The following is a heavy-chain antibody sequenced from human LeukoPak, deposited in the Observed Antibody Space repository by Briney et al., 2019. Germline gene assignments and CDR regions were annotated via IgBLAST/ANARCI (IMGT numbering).Heavy chain of an antibody. J-gene: IGHJ5*02. CDR2: ISYDGNNK. CDR1: GFTFSSYG. D-gene: IGHD3-22*01. V-gene: IGHV3-30*19. Sequence: GGSLRLSCAASGFTFSSYGMHWVRQAPGKGLEWVAVISYDGNNKYYADSVKGRFTISRDNSKNTLYLQMNSLRAEDTAVYYCAAGDSSGYFNWFDPWGQGTLVTVSS. CDR3: AAGDSSGYFNWFDP.